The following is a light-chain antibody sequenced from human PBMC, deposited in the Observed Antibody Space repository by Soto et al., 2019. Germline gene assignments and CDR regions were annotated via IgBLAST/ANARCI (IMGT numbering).Light chain of an antibody. CDR2: GAS. CDR1: QSVSSTY. V-gene: IGKV3-20*01. J-gene: IGKJ2*01. CDR3: QQYGNSPYT. Sequence: EIVLTQSPGTLSLSPGERATLSCRASQSVSSTYLAWYQQKPGQAPRLLIYGASSRATGIADRFTGGGSGTDFTLTISRLEPEDVAVYYCQQYGNSPYTFGQGTKLEIK.